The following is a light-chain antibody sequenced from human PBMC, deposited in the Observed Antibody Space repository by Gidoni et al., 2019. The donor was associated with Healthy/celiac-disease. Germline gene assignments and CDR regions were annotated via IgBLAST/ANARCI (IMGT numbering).Light chain of an antibody. V-gene: IGKV3-20*01. CDR2: GAS. CDR3: QQYGSSPWT. J-gene: IGKJ1*01. Sequence: EIVLTQSPGTLSLSPGDRATLSCRASQSVSSSYLAWYQQKPGQAPRLLIYGASSGSGTDFTLTISRLEPEDFAVYYCQQYGSSPWTFGKGTKVEIK. CDR1: QSVSSSY.